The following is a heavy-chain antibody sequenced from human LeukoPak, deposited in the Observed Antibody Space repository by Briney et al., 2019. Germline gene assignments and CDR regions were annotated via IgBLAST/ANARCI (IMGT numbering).Heavy chain of an antibody. D-gene: IGHD5-12*01. Sequence: PSETLFLTCTISGASISDTNWWTWVRQPPGKGLEWIGEISHNGNTNYSPSLKSRVTISVDKSKNQFSLRLDSVTAADTAVYYCARDGYSAYDRDLDHWGQGALVTVSS. J-gene: IGHJ4*02. CDR1: GASISDTNW. CDR3: ARDGYSAYDRDLDH. CDR2: ISHNGNT. V-gene: IGHV4-4*02.